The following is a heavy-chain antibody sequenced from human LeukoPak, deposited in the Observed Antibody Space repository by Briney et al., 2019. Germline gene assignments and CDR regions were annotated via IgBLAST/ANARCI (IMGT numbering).Heavy chain of an antibody. J-gene: IGHJ6*03. CDR2: IYYSGST. CDR1: GGSISSSSYY. D-gene: IGHD3-10*01. Sequence: SETLSLTCTVSGGSISSSSYYWGWIRQPPGKGLESIGSIYYSGSTNYNPSLKSRVTISVDTSKNQFSLKLSSVTAADTAVYYCARRDSGSYRPDYYYYYMDVWGKGTTVTVSS. CDR3: ARRDSGSYRPDYYYYYMDV. V-gene: IGHV4-39*07.